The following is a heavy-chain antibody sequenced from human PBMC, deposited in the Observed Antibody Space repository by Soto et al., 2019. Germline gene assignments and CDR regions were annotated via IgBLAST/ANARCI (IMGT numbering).Heavy chain of an antibody. Sequence: PGGSLRLSCAASGFTFTDHDMDWVRQAPGKGLEWVGRTRDKANSYTTEYAASVKGRFTISRDDSKNSVYLRMNSLKTEDTAVYYCARLRFLDYYYHMDVWGKGTTVTVSS. CDR3: ARLRFLDYYYHMDV. CDR1: GFTFTDHD. J-gene: IGHJ6*04. D-gene: IGHD3-3*01. CDR2: TRDKANSYTT. V-gene: IGHV3-72*01.